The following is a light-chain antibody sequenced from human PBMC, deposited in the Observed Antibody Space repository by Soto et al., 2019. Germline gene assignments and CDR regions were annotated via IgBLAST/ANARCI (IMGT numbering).Light chain of an antibody. CDR2: HAS. J-gene: IGKJ4*01. CDR3: QQYYSYPLT. CDR1: QSISNW. Sequence: DIKITQSPSTLPASVGDRVTITCRASQSISNWLAWYQQKPGTAPKVLIYHASNLQSGVPSRFSGSGSGTDFTLTISCLQSEDFATYYCQQYYSYPLTFGGGTKVDIK. V-gene: IGKV1-5*01.